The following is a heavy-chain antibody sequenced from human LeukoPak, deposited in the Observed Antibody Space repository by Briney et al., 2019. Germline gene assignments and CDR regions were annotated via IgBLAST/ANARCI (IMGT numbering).Heavy chain of an antibody. Sequence: PGGSLRLSCAASGFTFSTYWMHWVRQAPGKGLVWVSRIDHDGINTYYADSVKGRFTISRDNAKNTLYLRMNSLIAEDTAVYYCAKSGYNRFDYWGQGTRVTVSS. V-gene: IGHV3-74*01. CDR2: IDHDGINT. J-gene: IGHJ4*02. D-gene: IGHD5-24*01. CDR3: AKSGYNRFDY. CDR1: GFTFSTYW.